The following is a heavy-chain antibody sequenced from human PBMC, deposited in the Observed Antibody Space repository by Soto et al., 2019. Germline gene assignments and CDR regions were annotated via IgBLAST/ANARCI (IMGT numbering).Heavy chain of an antibody. CDR2: IIPIFGTA. CDR1: GGTFSSYA. J-gene: IGHJ5*02. CDR3: ARARVPAAIQGNWFDP. D-gene: IGHD2-2*01. Sequence: ASVKVSCKASGGTFSSYAISWVRQAPGQGLEWMGGIIPIFGTANYAQKFQGRVTITADKSTSTAYMELSSPRSEDTAVYYCARARVPAAIQGNWFDPWGQGTLVTSPQ. V-gene: IGHV1-69*06.